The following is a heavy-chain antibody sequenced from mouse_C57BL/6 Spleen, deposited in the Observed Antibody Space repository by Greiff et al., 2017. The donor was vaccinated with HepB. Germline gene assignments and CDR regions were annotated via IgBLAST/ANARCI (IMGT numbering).Heavy chain of an antibody. CDR2: IYPGSGST. D-gene: IGHD2-4*01. Sequence: QVQLKESGAELVKPGASVKMSCKASGYTFTSYWITWVKQRPGQGLEWIGDIYPGSGSTNYNEKFKSKATLTVDTSSSTAYMQLSSLTSEDSAVYYCAKEGSYDYEFAYWGQGTLVTVSA. CDR1: GYTFTSYW. J-gene: IGHJ3*01. CDR3: AKEGSYDYEFAY. V-gene: IGHV1-55*01.